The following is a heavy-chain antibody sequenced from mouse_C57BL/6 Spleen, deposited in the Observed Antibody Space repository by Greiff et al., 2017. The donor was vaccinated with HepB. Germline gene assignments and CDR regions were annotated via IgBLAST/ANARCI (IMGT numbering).Heavy chain of an antibody. V-gene: IGHV1-76*01. CDR3: ARERGYSFAY. Sequence: QVQLQQSGAELVRPGASVKLSCKASGYTFTDYYINWVKQRPGQGLEWIARIYPGSGNTYYNEKFKGKATLTAEKSSSTSYMQLSSLTSEDSAVYFCARERGYSFAYWGQGTLVTVSA. J-gene: IGHJ3*01. D-gene: IGHD2-3*01. CDR2: IYPGSGNT. CDR1: GYTFTDYY.